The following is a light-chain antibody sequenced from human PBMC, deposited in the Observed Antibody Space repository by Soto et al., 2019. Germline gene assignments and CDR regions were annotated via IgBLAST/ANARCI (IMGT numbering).Light chain of an antibody. CDR2: DTS. Sequence: EIVLTQSPATLALSPGVXNTLSFRASQSVSSYLAWYQQKPGQAPRLLIYDTSNRATGIPARFSGSGSGTDFTLTISSLEPEDFAVYYCLHRNNWAWTFGQGTKVDNK. CDR1: QSVSSY. V-gene: IGKV3-11*01. J-gene: IGKJ1*01. CDR3: LHRNNWAWT.